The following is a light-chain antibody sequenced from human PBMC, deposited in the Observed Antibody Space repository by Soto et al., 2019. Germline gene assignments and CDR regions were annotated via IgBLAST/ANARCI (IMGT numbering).Light chain of an antibody. CDR1: QSIDNY. J-gene: IGKJ4*01. CDR3: QQSHTTPLT. V-gene: IGKV1-39*01. Sequence: DIHITQSPSSLSASVGDRVTITCRASQSIDNYLNWYVQKPGKAPRLLIYLASSLQSGVPSRFSGSGSGTDFTLTISSLQPEDFAAYYCQQSHTTPLTFGGGTKVDIK. CDR2: LAS.